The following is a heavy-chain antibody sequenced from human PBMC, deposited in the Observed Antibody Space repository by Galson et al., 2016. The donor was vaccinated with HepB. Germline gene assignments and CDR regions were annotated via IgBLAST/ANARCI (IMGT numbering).Heavy chain of an antibody. CDR1: GGSISSSSYF. J-gene: IGHJ5*02. CDR3: ARRVFAISGGWFDR. D-gene: IGHD2-8*01. Sequence: ETLSLTCTVSGGSISSSSYFWGWIRQPPGKGLEWIGSLYYSGSTHCNASLKSRVTISVDTSKNHFSLKLSSVTAADTALYYCARRVFAISGGWFDRWGQGTLVTVSS. V-gene: IGHV4-39*02. CDR2: LYYSGST.